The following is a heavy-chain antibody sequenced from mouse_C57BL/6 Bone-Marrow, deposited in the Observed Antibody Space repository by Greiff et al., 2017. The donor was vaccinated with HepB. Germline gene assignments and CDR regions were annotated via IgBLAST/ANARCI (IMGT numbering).Heavy chain of an antibody. D-gene: IGHD2-4*01. J-gene: IGHJ4*01. Sequence: EVQLPESGPGLVHPSQSLSLTCSVTGYSITSGYYWNWIRQFPGNKLEWMGYISYDGSNNYNPSLTNRISITRDTSKNQFFLKLNSVTTEDTATYYCARDGITKAMDDWGQGTSVTVAS. CDR1: GYSITSGYY. CDR2: ISYDGSN. V-gene: IGHV3-6*01. CDR3: ARDGITKAMDD.